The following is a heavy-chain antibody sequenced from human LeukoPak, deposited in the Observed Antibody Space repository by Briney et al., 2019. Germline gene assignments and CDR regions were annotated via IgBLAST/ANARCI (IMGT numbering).Heavy chain of an antibody. CDR3: VGGPIAVTNYFDY. CDR1: GGTFSSYA. D-gene: IGHD6-19*01. J-gene: IGHJ4*02. CDR2: IIPIFGTA. V-gene: IGHV1-69*05. Sequence: GASVKVSCKASGGTFSSYAISWVRQAPGQGLEWMGGIIPIFGTANYAQKFQGRVTITTDESTSTAYMELSSLRSEDTAVYYCVGGPIAVTNYFDYWGQGTLVTVSS.